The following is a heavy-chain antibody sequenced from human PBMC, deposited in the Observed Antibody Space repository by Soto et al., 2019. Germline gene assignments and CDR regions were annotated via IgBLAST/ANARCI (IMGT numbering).Heavy chain of an antibody. CDR3: AKDQDIVASPYFDY. V-gene: IGHV3-30-3*02. CDR1: GFTFSSYP. D-gene: IGHD5-12*01. J-gene: IGHJ4*02. Sequence: GGSLRLSCAASGFTFSSYPMHWVRQAPGKGLEWVAVVSYDGRTQYYADSVKGRFTISRDNSKNTLYLQMNSLRAEDTAVFYCAKDQDIVASPYFDYWGQGTLVTVSS. CDR2: VSYDGRTQ.